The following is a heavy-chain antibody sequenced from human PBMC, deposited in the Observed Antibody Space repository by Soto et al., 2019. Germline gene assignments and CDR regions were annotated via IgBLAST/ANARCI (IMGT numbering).Heavy chain of an antibody. CDR1: GYTVTAYH. J-gene: IGHJ6*02. CDR3: ARNMDYYYGRGSGNGHGV. Sequence: QVQLVQSGAEVKEPGDSVRVSCEASGYTVTAYHIHWVRQAPGQGLEWMGWINPKFGDTTYAQDFQGRVSMTRDMSISTVYMELSRLTSDDTAISYCARNMDYYYGRGSGNGHGVWGQGTTVTVFS. D-gene: IGHD3-10*02. V-gene: IGHV1-2*02. CDR2: INPKFGDT.